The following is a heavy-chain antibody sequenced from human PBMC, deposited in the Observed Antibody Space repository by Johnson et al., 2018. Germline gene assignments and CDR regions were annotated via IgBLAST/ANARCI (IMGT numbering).Heavy chain of an antibody. CDR1: GFTFSSYG. J-gene: IGHJ3*02. Sequence: QVRLVQSGGGVVEPGRSLRLCCAASGFTFSSYGMHWVRQAPGKGLEWVAVISYDGSNKYYADSGKGRFPISRDNSKNSLYLQMNSLRAEDTAVYYCARRLVVVAATGAFDIWGQGTMVTVSS. V-gene: IGHV3-30*03. CDR3: ARRLVVVAATGAFDI. D-gene: IGHD2-15*01. CDR2: ISYDGSNK.